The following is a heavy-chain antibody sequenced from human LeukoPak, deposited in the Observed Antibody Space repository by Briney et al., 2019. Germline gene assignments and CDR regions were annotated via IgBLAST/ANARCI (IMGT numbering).Heavy chain of an antibody. CDR2: INHSGST. D-gene: IGHD6-6*01. CDR1: GGSFSGYY. V-gene: IGHV4-34*01. J-gene: IGHJ4*02. CDR3: ARLYTSDIKYDY. Sequence: PSETLSLTCAVYGGSFSGYYWSWIRQPPGKGLEWIGQINHSGSTNYNPSLKSRVTISVDTSKNQFSLKLTCVTAADTAVYYCARLYTSDIKYDYWGQGTLVTVSS.